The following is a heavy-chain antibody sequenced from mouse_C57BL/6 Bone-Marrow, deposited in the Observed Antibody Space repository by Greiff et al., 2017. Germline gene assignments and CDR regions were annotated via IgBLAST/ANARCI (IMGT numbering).Heavy chain of an antibody. Sequence: EVQLQESGEGLVKPGGSLKLSCAASGFTFSSYAMSWVRQTPEKRLEWVAYISSGGDYIYYADTVKGRFTISRDNARNTLYLQMSSLKSEDTAMYYCTRDGNYGSSYRWYFDVWGTGTTVTVSS. D-gene: IGHD1-1*01. V-gene: IGHV5-9-1*02. CDR1: GFTFSSYA. CDR2: ISSGGDYI. J-gene: IGHJ1*03. CDR3: TRDGNYGSSYRWYFDV.